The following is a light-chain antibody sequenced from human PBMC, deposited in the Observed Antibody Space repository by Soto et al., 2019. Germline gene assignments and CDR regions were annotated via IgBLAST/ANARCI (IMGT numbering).Light chain of an antibody. CDR2: DVS. Sequence: DIVLTQSPATLSLSPGERATLSCRASQSVGSFLAWYQQKPGQAPRLLIYDVSNRATGIPARFSGSGSGTDFTLTISSLEPEDFAVYYCHQHNNWPLTFGGGTKVDIK. J-gene: IGKJ4*01. V-gene: IGKV3-11*01. CDR3: HQHNNWPLT. CDR1: QSVGSF.